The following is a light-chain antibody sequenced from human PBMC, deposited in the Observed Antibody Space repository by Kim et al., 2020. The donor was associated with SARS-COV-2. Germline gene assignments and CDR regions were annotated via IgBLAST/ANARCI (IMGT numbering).Light chain of an antibody. V-gene: IGLV1-40*01. Sequence: QRITISCTGSSSNIGASFDVHWYQQLPGTAPKLLLFRNSNRPSGVPARFSASRSGTSASLAISGLQPEDEAFYYCQSFDSSLSALLFGGGTKVTVL. J-gene: IGLJ2*01. CDR1: SSNIGASFD. CDR3: QSFDSSLSALL. CDR2: RNS.